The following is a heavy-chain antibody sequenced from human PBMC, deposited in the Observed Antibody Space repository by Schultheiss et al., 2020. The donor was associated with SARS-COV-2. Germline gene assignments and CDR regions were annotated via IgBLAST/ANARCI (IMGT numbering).Heavy chain of an antibody. V-gene: IGHV3-30*01. Sequence: GGSLRLSCAASGFTFSSYAMSWVRQAPGKGLEWVAVISYDGSNKYYADSVKGRFTISRHNSKNTLYLQMNSLRAEDTAVYYCARERINSYGDYGGAFDIWGQGTMVTVSS. CDR1: GFTFSSYA. J-gene: IGHJ3*02. D-gene: IGHD4-17*01. CDR3: ARERINSYGDYGGAFDI. CDR2: ISYDGSNK.